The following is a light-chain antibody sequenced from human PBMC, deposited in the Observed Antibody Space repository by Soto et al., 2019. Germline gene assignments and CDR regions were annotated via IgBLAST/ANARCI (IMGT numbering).Light chain of an antibody. J-gene: IGKJ1*01. CDR1: QSVSSN. CDR3: QQYNNWPQT. CDR2: GAS. V-gene: IGKV3-15*01. Sequence: IVMTQSPATLSVSPGERGTLSCRARQSVSSNLAWYQQKPSEAPRLLIYGASTRATGIPARLTGSGSGTEFSLPISSLQSEDFAVYYCQQYNNWPQTFGQGTKVEI.